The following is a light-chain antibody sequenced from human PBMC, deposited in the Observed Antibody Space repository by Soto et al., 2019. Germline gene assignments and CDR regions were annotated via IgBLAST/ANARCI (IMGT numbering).Light chain of an antibody. CDR2: SAS. CDR1: QSVASSY. Sequence: EVVLTQSPGTLSLSPGERVTLSCRASQSVASSYLAWYQQKPGRAPRLLFYSASSRATGIPDRFSGSGSGTDFTHTISRLEPEYFGVYYSHHFGSFPDTFGQETNVE. J-gene: IGKJ1*01. CDR3: HHFGSFPDT. V-gene: IGKV3-20*01.